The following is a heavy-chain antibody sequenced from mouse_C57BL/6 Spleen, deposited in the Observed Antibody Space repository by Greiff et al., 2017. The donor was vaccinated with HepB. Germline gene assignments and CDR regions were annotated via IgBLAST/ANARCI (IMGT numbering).Heavy chain of an antibody. V-gene: IGHV1-64*01. J-gene: IGHJ3*01. Sequence: VQLQQPGAELVKPGASVKLSCKASGYTFTSYWMHWVKQRPGQGLEWIGMIHPNSGSTNYNEKFKSKATLTVDKSSSTAYMQLSSLTSEDSAVYYCALLLRSNWGFAYWGQGTLVTVAA. CDR2: IHPNSGST. CDR3: ALLLRSNWGFAY. D-gene: IGHD1-1*01. CDR1: GYTFTSYW.